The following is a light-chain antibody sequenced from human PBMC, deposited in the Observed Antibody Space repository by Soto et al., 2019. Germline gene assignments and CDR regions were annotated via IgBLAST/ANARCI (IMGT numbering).Light chain of an antibody. V-gene: IGKV3-15*01. Sequence: EIVMTQSPATMSVSPGERATLSCRAIQSISSNLAWYQQKPGQAPRLLMFRTSSRATGFPARFSGSESGTEFNLTISSLQSEEFGVYYCQQYNNWPRATVGGGPKVEIK. CDR1: QSISSN. CDR3: QQYNNWPRAT. J-gene: IGKJ4*01. CDR2: RTS.